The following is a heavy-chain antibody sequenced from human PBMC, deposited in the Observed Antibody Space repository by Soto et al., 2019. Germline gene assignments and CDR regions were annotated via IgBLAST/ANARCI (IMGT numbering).Heavy chain of an antibody. V-gene: IGHV1-18*01. J-gene: IGHJ3*02. CDR1: GYTFTSYG. D-gene: IGHD1-7*01. Sequence: GASVKVSCKASGYTFTSYGISWVRQAPGQGLEWMGWISAYNGNTNYAQKLQGRVTMTTDTSTSTAYMELRSLRSDDTAVYYCARDVGTTPAWGDAFDIWGQATMVTVSS. CDR2: ISAYNGNT. CDR3: ARDVGTTPAWGDAFDI.